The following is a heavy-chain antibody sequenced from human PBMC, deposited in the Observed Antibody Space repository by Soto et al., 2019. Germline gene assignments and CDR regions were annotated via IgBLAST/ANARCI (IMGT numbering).Heavy chain of an antibody. D-gene: IGHD6-6*01. V-gene: IGHV3-7*05. CDR2: IKEDGSEK. CDR1: GFTYGSYW. J-gene: IGHJ4*02. Sequence: PGGSLRLSCAASGFTYGSYWMSWVRQAPGKGLEWVANIKEDGSEKNYVDSVKGRFTISRDNAKNSLYLQMNSLRAEDTAVYYCARERVCDYWGQGTLVTVSS. CDR3: ARERVCDY.